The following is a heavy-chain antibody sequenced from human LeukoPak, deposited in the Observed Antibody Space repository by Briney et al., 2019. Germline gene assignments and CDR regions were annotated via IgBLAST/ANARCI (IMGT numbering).Heavy chain of an antibody. V-gene: IGHV1-69*04. J-gene: IGHJ4*02. D-gene: IGHD3-22*01. CDR1: GGTFSSYT. CDR3: ARDQDYYDSSGFPYYFDY. Sequence: SVKVSCKASGGTFSSYTISWVRQAPEQGLEWMGRIIPILGIANYAQKFQGRVTITADKSTSTAYMELSSLRSEDTAVYYCARDQDYYDSSGFPYYFDYWGQGTLVTVSS. CDR2: IIPILGIA.